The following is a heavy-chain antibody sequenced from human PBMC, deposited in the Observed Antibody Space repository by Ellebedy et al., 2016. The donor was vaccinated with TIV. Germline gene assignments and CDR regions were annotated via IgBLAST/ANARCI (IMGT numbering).Heavy chain of an antibody. Sequence: SVKVSXXTSGGTFSNYAISWVRQAPGQGLEWMGEIIPMFGKGKYAQKFQGRVTITADESTNIAYMELSSLTSGDTAVFYCARALRGDYRYYFEYWGQGTLVTVSS. CDR2: IIPMFGKG. D-gene: IGHD4-11*01. J-gene: IGHJ4*02. CDR3: ARALRGDYRYYFEY. CDR1: GGTFSNYA. V-gene: IGHV1-69*13.